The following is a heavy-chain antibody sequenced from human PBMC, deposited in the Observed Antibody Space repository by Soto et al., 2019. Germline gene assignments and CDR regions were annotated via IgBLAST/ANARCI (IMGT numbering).Heavy chain of an antibody. CDR3: ARQGPYDYGDPYYYYYYYMDV. D-gene: IGHD4-17*01. J-gene: IGHJ6*03. CDR2: IYYSGST. V-gene: IGHV4-59*08. Sequence: PSETLSLTCTVSGGSISSYYWSWIRQPPGKGLEWIGYIYYSGSTNYNPSLKSRVTISVDTSKNQFSLKLSSVTDADTAVYYCARQGPYDYGDPYYYYYYYMDVWGKGTTVIVSS. CDR1: GGSISSYY.